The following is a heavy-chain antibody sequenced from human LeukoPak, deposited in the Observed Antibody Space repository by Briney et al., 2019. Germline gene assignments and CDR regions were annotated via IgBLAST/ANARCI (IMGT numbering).Heavy chain of an antibody. V-gene: IGHV4-34*01. CDR1: GGSFSGYY. CDR3: NGYCSSTSCYGGGY. CDR2: INHSGST. J-gene: IGHJ4*02. Sequence: ASETLSLTCAVYGGSFSGYYWSWIRQPPGKGLGWIGEINHSGSTNYNPSLKSRVTISVDTSKNQFSLKLSSVTAADTAVYYCNGYCSSTSCYGGGYWGQGTLVTVSS. D-gene: IGHD2-2*03.